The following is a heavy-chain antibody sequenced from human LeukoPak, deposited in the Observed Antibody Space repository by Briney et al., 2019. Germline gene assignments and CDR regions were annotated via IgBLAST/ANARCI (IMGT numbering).Heavy chain of an antibody. CDR3: ARGVWADYGDYAPQTWAFDI. CDR1: GDSASSNSAA. Sequence: SQTLSLTCAISGDSASSNSAAWNWIRQSPSRGLEWLGRTYYRSNLYNDYAVSVKSRITINPDTSKNQFSLQLNSVTPEDTAVYYCARGVWADYGDYAPQTWAFDIWGQGTMVTVSS. CDR2: TYYRSNLYN. J-gene: IGHJ3*02. V-gene: IGHV6-1*01. D-gene: IGHD4-17*01.